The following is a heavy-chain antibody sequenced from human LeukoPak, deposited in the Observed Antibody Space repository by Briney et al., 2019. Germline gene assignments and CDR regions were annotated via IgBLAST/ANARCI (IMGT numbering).Heavy chain of an antibody. CDR3: ARVRRDDYGDYHDAFDI. CDR2: ISTSSSYI. Sequence: GGSLRLSCAASGFSFSSYSMNWVRQAPGKGLEWVSSISTSSSYIYYADSVKGRFTISRDNAKNSLYLQMNSLRAEDTAVYYCARVRRDDYGDYHDAFDIWGQGTMVTVSS. CDR1: GFSFSSYS. V-gene: IGHV3-21*04. D-gene: IGHD4-17*01. J-gene: IGHJ3*02.